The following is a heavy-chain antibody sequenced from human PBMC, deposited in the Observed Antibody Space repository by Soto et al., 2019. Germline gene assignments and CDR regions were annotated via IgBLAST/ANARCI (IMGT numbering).Heavy chain of an antibody. V-gene: IGHV4-59*01. J-gene: IGHJ5*02. Sequence: QVQLQESGPGLVKPSETLSLTCTVSGGSISSYYWSWIRQPPGKGLEWIRYIYYSGSTNYNPSLKSRVTISVDTSKNQFSLKLSPVTAADTAVYYCGRVQRITIFGVVTPGMGSWFDPWGQGTLVTVSS. D-gene: IGHD3-3*01. CDR3: GRVQRITIFGVVTPGMGSWFDP. CDR2: IYYSGST. CDR1: GGSISSYY.